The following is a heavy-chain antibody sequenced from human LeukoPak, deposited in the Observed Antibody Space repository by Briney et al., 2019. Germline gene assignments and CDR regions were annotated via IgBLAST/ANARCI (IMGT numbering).Heavy chain of an antibody. CDR1: GYTFTSYD. CDR2: MNPNSGNT. J-gene: IGHJ4*02. D-gene: IGHD4-17*01. Sequence: ASVKVSCKASGYTFTSYDINWVRQATGQGLEWMGWMNPNSGNTGYAQKFQGRVTMTRNTSISTAYMELSSLRSEDTAVYYCAIDYGDYVGLDYWGQGTLVTVSS. V-gene: IGHV1-8*01. CDR3: AIDYGDYVGLDY.